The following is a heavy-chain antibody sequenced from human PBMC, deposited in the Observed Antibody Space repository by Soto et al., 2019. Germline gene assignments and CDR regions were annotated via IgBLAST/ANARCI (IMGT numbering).Heavy chain of an antibody. CDR2: IIPIFGTA. J-gene: IGHJ6*02. V-gene: IGHV1-69*06. Sequence: QVQLVQSGAEVKKPGSSVKVSCKASGGTFSSYAISWVRQAPGQGLEWMGGIIPIFGTANYAQKFQGRVTITADKSTSTAYMELSSLRSEDTAVYYCARSTYSSSSGDYYYGMDVWGRGTTVTVSS. CDR3: ARSTYSSSSGDYYYGMDV. CDR1: GGTFSSYA. D-gene: IGHD6-6*01.